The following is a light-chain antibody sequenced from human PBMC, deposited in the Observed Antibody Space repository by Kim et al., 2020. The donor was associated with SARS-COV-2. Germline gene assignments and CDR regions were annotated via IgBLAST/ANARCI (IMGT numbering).Light chain of an antibody. V-gene: IGLV1-40*01. CDR1: SSNIGAGYD. CDR2: GNS. CDR3: QSYDSSLSGSV. Sequence: RVTISGTGSSSNIGAGYDVHWYQQLPGTAPKRLLYGNSNRPSGVPDRFSGSKSGTSASLAITGLQAEDEADYYCQSYDSSLSGSVFGGGTKLTVL. J-gene: IGLJ3*02.